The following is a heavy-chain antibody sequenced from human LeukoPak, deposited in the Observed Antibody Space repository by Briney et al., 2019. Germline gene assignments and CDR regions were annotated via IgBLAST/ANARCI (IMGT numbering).Heavy chain of an antibody. CDR2: IYPGDSDT. D-gene: IGHD3-10*02. Sequence: GASLKISFGLSGSSFTNYWIAWVRQMPGKGLECMGIIYPGDSDTSYSPSFQGEVTISADKSINTAYLQWSSLKASDTAMYYCARRASDMYGEGFDYWGQGTLVTVSS. J-gene: IGHJ4*02. V-gene: IGHV5-51*01. CDR3: ARRASDMYGEGFDY. CDR1: GSSFTNYW.